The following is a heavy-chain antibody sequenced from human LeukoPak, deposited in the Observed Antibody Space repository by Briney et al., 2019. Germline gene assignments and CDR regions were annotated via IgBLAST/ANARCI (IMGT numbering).Heavy chain of an antibody. Sequence: GKSLRLSCAASGFTFSTYGMHWVRQAPGKGLEWVAVISYDGGNKYYSDSVKGRFTISRDNSKNTLYLQMNSLRAEDTAVYYCTKVMSGYSAYDLTDYWGQGTLVTVSS. CDR2: ISYDGGNK. V-gene: IGHV3-30*18. J-gene: IGHJ4*02. CDR3: TKVMSGYSAYDLTDY. D-gene: IGHD5-12*01. CDR1: GFTFSTYG.